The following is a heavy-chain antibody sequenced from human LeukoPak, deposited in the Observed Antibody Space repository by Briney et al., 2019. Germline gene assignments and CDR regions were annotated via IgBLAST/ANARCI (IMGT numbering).Heavy chain of an antibody. CDR2: ISSSSSYI. V-gene: IGHV3-21*01. CDR3: ARDRGTAVAGTPLGY. Sequence: GGSLRLSCAASGFTFSSYSMNWVRQAPGKGLEWVSSISSSSSYIYYADSVKGRFTISRDNAKNSLYLQMNSLRAEDTAVYYCARDRGTAVAGTPLGYWGQGTLVTVSS. J-gene: IGHJ4*02. CDR1: GFTFSSYS. D-gene: IGHD6-19*01.